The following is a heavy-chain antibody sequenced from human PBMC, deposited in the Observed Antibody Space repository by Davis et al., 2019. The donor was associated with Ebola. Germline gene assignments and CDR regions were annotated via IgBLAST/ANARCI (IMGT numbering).Heavy chain of an antibody. Sequence: ESLKISCAASGFTFSSYSMNWVRQAPGKGLEWIGEINHSGSTNYNPSLKSRVTISVDTSKNQFSLRLTSVTAADTAVYYCARGVVVLPTAIVGYFYYYMDVWGKGTTVTVSS. V-gene: IGHV4-34*01. D-gene: IGHD2-2*02. CDR3: ARGVVVLPTAIVGYFYYYMDV. CDR2: INHSGST. CDR1: GFTFSSYS. J-gene: IGHJ6*03.